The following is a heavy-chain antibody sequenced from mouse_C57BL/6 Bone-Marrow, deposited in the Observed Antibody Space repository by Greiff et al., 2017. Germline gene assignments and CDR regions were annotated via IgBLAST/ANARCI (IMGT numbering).Heavy chain of an antibody. CDR3: LATTVVANFDY. J-gene: IGHJ2*01. CDR1: GYTFTDYN. V-gene: IGHV1-22*01. CDR2: INPNNGGT. Sequence: VQLQQSGPELVKPGASVKMSCKASGYTFTDYNMHWVKQSHGKSLEWIGYINPNNGGTSYNQKFKGKATLTVHKSSSTAYMELRSLTSEDSAVYYCLATTVVANFDYWGQGTTLTVSS. D-gene: IGHD1-1*01.